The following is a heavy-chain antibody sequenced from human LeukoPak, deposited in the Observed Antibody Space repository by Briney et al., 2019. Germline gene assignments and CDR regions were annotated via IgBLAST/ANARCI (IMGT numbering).Heavy chain of an antibody. CDR2: IYYSGST. Sequence: SETLSLTCTVSGGSISSYYWSWIRQPPGKGLEWIGYIYYSGSTNYNPYLKSRVTISVDTSKNQFSLKLSSVTAADTAVYYCARDRSGTGMDVWGKGTTVTVSS. V-gene: IGHV4-59*01. J-gene: IGHJ6*04. CDR3: ARDRSGTGMDV. CDR1: GGSISSYY.